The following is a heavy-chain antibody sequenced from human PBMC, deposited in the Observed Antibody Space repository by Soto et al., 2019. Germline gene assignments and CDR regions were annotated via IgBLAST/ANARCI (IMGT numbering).Heavy chain of an antibody. J-gene: IGHJ6*03. Sequence: SETLSLTCAVYGGSFSGYYWSWIRQPPGKGLEWIGEINHSGSTNYNPSLKSRVTISVDTSKNQFSLKLSSVTAADTAVYYCARGLIVLLRSYYYYYMDVWGKGTTVTVSS. CDR3: ARGLIVLLRSYYYYYMDV. V-gene: IGHV4-34*01. CDR2: INHSGST. CDR1: GGSFSGYY. D-gene: IGHD3-10*02.